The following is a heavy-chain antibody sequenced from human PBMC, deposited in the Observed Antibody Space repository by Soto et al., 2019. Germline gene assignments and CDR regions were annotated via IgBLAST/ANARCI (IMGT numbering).Heavy chain of an antibody. D-gene: IGHD3-9*01. V-gene: IGHV3-11*05. Sequence: AGGSLRLSCAASGFTFSDYYMSWIRQAPGKGLEWVSYISSSSSYTNYADSVKGRFTISRDNTKNSLYLQMNSLRAEDTAVYYCARGGDILTGYYTLDYWGQGTLVTVSS. CDR3: ARGGDILTGYYTLDY. CDR1: GFTFSDYY. CDR2: ISSSSSYT. J-gene: IGHJ4*02.